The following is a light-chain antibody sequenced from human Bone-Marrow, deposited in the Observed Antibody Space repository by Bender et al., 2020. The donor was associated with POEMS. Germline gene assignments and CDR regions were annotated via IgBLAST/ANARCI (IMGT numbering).Light chain of an antibody. Sequence: QSALTQPRSVSGSPGQSVTISCTGSSSDVGNSKYVSWYQQHPGKAPTVVVYDSNERPSGVPDRFSGSKYGNTASLTISGLQAEDEAHYYCTSYAGSFGLIFGGGTKLTVL. V-gene: IGLV2-11*01. CDR3: TSYAGSFGLI. CDR1: SSDVGNSKY. J-gene: IGLJ2*01. CDR2: DSN.